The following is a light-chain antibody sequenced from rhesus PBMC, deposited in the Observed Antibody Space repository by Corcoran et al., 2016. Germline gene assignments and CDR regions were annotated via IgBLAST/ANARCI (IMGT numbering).Light chain of an antibody. Sequence: DIQMTQSPSSLSASVGDRVTITCRASQGISSYLAWYQQKPGKAPKILIYTASTLQSGVTSRFSGSGSGTDVTLTISSLQPEDFASYYCQQHNSYPLTFGGETKVELK. V-gene: IGKV1-25*01. CDR2: TAS. J-gene: IGKJ4*01. CDR1: QGISSY. CDR3: QQHNSYPLT.